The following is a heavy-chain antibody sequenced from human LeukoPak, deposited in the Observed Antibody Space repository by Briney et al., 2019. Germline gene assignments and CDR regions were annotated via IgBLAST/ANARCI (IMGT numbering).Heavy chain of an antibody. J-gene: IGHJ4*02. Sequence: SETLSLTCAVYGGSFSGYYWSWIRQPPGKGLEWIGEINHSGSTSYNPSLKSRVTISVDTSKNQFSLKLSSVTAADTAVYYCARTPISPIYDYVWGSYRSSLFDYWGQGTLVTVSS. CDR3: ARTPISPIYDYVWGSYRSSLFDY. D-gene: IGHD3-16*02. CDR1: GGSFSGYY. CDR2: INHSGST. V-gene: IGHV4-34*01.